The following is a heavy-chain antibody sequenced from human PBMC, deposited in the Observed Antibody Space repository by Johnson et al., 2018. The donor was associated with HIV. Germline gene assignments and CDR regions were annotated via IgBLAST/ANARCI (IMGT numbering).Heavy chain of an antibody. CDR3: ISDIGVVVAVGELRAKHTVDI. Sequence: QVQLVESGGGVVQPGGSLRLSCAASGFTFSTYGMHWVRQAPGKGLEWVSFIRYDGSNKYYGDSVNGRFTVSRDNSKNTMFLQMNSLRAEDTAEYHNISDIGVVVAVGELRAKHTVDIWGQGKMVTVSP. D-gene: IGHD2-15*01. J-gene: IGHJ3*02. CDR1: GFTFSTYG. V-gene: IGHV3-30*02. CDR2: IRYDGSNK.